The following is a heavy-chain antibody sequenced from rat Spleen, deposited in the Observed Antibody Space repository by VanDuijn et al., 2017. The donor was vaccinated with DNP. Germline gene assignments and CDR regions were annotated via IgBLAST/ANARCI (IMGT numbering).Heavy chain of an antibody. J-gene: IGHJ1*01. CDR3: ARGNNNYPYWSFDF. CDR2: ITGSGGKT. D-gene: IGHD1-10*01. CDR1: GFTFNHYW. Sequence: EVQLVESGGDLVQPGRSLKLSCVASGFTFNHYWMAWIRQVPGKGLEWGTSITGSGGKTYYPDSVKGRFTISRDNAKNTLYLQMNRLRSEDTATYYCARGNNNYPYWSFDFWGPGTMVTVSS. V-gene: IGHV5-31*01.